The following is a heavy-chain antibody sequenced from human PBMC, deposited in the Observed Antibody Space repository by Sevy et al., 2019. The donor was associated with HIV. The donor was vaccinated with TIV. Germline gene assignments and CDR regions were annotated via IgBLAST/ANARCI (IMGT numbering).Heavy chain of an antibody. J-gene: IGHJ4*02. D-gene: IGHD3-22*01. CDR2: FDPEDGKT. V-gene: IGHV1-24*01. CDR3: ASTRDYYDSSGYYLDY. Sequence: ASVKVSCKVSGYTLTELSIHWVRQAPGKGLEWLVTFDPEDGKTNYAQNFQGRVTMTEDTSTDTTYMELSSLRSEDTAVYYCASTRDYYDSSGYYLDYWGQGTLVTVSS. CDR1: GYTLTELS.